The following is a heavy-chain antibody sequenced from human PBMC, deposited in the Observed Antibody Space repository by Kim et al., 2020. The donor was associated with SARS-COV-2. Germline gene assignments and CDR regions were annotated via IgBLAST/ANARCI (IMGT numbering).Heavy chain of an antibody. CDR3: TRPLWFGELYRDY. J-gene: IGHJ4*02. CDR1: GFTFGDYA. V-gene: IGHV3-49*03. CDR2: IRSKAYGGTT. Sequence: GGSLRLSCTASGFTFGDYAMSWFRQAPGKGLEWVGFIRSKAYGGTTEYAASVKGRFTISRDDSKSIAYLQMNSLKTEDTAVYYCTRPLWFGELYRDYWGQGTLVTVSS. D-gene: IGHD3-10*01.